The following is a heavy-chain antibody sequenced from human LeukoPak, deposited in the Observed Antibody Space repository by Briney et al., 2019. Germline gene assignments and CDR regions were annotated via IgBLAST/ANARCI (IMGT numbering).Heavy chain of an antibody. CDR1: GYSFTGYG. J-gene: IGHJ4*02. Sequence: ASVKVSCTASGYSFTGYGISWVRQAPGQGLEWMGSISPYNGNTKYAERFQDRFIMTTDTSTNTAYMELRSLRSDDTAVFYCARDQYDSVWGSYRPYFDYWGQGTLVTVSA. D-gene: IGHD3-16*02. CDR3: ARDQYDSVWGSYRPYFDY. V-gene: IGHV1-18*04. CDR2: ISPYNGNT.